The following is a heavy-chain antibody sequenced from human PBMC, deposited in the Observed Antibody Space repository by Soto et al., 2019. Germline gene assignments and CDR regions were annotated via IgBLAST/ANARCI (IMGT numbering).Heavy chain of an antibody. CDR2: LNPNIGNT. J-gene: IGHJ6*03. Sequence: ASVKVSCKASGYTFTSYDINWVRQATGQGLEWMGWLNPNIGNTGYAQKFQGRVTMTRNTSISTAYMELSSLRSEDTAVYYCARVSYYDILTGYLPNYYYYYMDVWGKGTTVTVSS. CDR3: ARVSYYDILTGYLPNYYYYYMDV. CDR1: GYTFTSYD. D-gene: IGHD3-9*01. V-gene: IGHV1-8*01.